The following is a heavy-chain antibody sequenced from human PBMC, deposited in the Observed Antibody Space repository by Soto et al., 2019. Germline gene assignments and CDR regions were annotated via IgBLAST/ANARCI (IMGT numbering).Heavy chain of an antibody. CDR1: GGSFSGYY. J-gene: IGHJ6*02. Sequence: QVQLQQWGAGLLKPSETLSLTCAVYGGSFSGYYWSWIRQPPGKGLEWIGEINHSGSTNYNPSLKSRVTISVDTSKNQFSLKLSSVTAADTAVYYCARLVRYMYYYYGMDVWGQGTTVTVSS. CDR2: INHSGST. D-gene: IGHD6-6*01. V-gene: IGHV4-34*01. CDR3: ARLVRYMYYYYGMDV.